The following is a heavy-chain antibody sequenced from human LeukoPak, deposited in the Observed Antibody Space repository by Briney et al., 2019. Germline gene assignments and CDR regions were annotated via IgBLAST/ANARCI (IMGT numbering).Heavy chain of an antibody. Sequence: GPVKVSCKASGYIFTTYGISWVRQAPGQGLEWMGWISAYNDNTKYAQKLQGRATMTTDISTSTAYMELRSLRSDDTAVYYCARWRGENDFWSAYPTDFWGQGTLVTVSS. J-gene: IGHJ4*02. CDR3: ARWRGENDFWSAYPTDF. CDR1: GYIFTTYG. D-gene: IGHD3-3*01. V-gene: IGHV1-18*01. CDR2: ISAYNDNT.